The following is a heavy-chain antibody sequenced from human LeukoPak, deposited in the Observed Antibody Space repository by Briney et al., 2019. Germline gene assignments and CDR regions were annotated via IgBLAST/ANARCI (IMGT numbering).Heavy chain of an antibody. CDR2: IYSGGST. CDR3: ARESWGPGSHYMDV. J-gene: IGHJ6*03. D-gene: IGHD3-16*01. CDR1: GFTVSSNY. Sequence: GGSLRLSCAASGFTVSSNYMSWVRQAPGKGLEWVSVIYSGGSTYYADSVKGRFTISRDNSKNTLYLQMNSLRAEDTAVYYCARESWGPGSHYMDVWGKGTTVTVSS. V-gene: IGHV3-66*01.